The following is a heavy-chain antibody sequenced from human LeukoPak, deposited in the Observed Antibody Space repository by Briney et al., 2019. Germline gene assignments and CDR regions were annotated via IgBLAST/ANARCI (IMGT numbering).Heavy chain of an antibody. Sequence: PSETLSLTCTVSGGSISSSSYYWGWIRQPPGKGLEWIGSIYYSGSTYYNPSLKSRVTISVDTSKNQFSLKLSSVTAADTAVYYCGKTWELLDAFDIWGQGTMVTVSS. D-gene: IGHD1-26*01. CDR1: GGSISSSSYY. J-gene: IGHJ3*02. CDR3: GKTWELLDAFDI. CDR2: IYYSGST. V-gene: IGHV4-39*01.